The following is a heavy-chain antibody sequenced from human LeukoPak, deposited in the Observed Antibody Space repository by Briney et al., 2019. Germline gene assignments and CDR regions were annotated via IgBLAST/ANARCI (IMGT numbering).Heavy chain of an antibody. J-gene: IGHJ4*02. Sequence: ASVKVSCKASGYTLTGYYMHWVRQAPGQGLEWMGWINPNSGGTNYAQKFQGWVTMTRDTSISTAYMELSRLRSDDTAVYYCARALSSWYNFDYWGQGTLVTVSS. V-gene: IGHV1-2*04. CDR2: INPNSGGT. CDR1: GYTLTGYY. D-gene: IGHD6-13*01. CDR3: ARALSSWYNFDY.